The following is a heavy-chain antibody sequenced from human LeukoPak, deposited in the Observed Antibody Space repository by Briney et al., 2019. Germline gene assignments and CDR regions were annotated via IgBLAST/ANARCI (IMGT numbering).Heavy chain of an antibody. D-gene: IGHD6-19*01. J-gene: IGHJ4*02. V-gene: IGHV3-23*01. CDR1: GFTFSTYS. Sequence: PGGSLRLSCAASGFTFSTYSMNWVRQAPGKGLEWVSAISSGGGSTYYADSVKGRFTVSRDTSKNTLYLQLNSLRAEDTAVYYCAKERSSGWYSAFDYWGQGTLVTVSS. CDR2: ISSGGGST. CDR3: AKERSSGWYSAFDY.